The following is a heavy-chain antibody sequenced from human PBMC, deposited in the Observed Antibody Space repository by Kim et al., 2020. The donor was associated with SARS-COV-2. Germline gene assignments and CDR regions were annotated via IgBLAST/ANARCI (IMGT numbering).Heavy chain of an antibody. CDR3: ARIMVRGYYYFDY. J-gene: IGHJ4*02. D-gene: IGHD3-10*01. Sequence: YNPSLQSRVTISVDTSKNQFSLKLSSVTAADTAVYYCARIMVRGYYYFDYWGQGTLVTVSS. V-gene: IGHV4-34*01.